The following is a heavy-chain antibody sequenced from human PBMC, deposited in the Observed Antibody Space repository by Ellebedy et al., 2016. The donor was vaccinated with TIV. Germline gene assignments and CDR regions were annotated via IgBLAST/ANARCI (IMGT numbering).Heavy chain of an antibody. D-gene: IGHD4-17*01. CDR1: GGPVRSSNW. J-gene: IGHJ6*02. V-gene: IGHV4-4*02. CDR3: ARDYADYVGSGYYYYVLDV. CDR2: INHSGST. Sequence: SETLSLTCAVSGGPVRSSNWWSWVRQPPGKGLEWIGEINHSGSTSYNPSLMSRVTISVDTSKNQLSLKLRSVTAADTAVYYCARDYADYVGSGYYYYVLDVWGQGTTVIVSS.